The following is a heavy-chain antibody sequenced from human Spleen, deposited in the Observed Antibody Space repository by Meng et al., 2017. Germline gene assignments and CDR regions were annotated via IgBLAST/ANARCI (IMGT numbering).Heavy chain of an antibody. CDR1: GFTFSSYA. V-gene: IGHV3-30*01. Sequence: GGSLRLSCAASGFTFSSYAMHWVRQAPGKGLEWVAVISYDGSNKYYADSVKGRFTISRDNSKNTLYLQMNSLRAEDTAVYYCAREYIAVAGDAFDIWGQGTMVTVSS. D-gene: IGHD6-19*01. J-gene: IGHJ3*02. CDR3: AREYIAVAGDAFDI. CDR2: ISYDGSNK.